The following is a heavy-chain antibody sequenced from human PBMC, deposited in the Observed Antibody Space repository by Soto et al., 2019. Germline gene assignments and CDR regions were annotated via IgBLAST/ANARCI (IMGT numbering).Heavy chain of an antibody. CDR2: IYYSGST. Sequence: XGTLSLTCTVSGGSISSYYWSWIRQPPGKGLEWIGYIYYSGSTNYNPSLKSRVTISVDTSKNQFSLKLSSVSAADTAVYYCARGGGWYGQNNWFDPWGQGTLVTVSS. CDR3: ARGGGWYGQNNWFDP. V-gene: IGHV4-59*01. D-gene: IGHD6-19*01. J-gene: IGHJ5*02. CDR1: GGSISSYY.